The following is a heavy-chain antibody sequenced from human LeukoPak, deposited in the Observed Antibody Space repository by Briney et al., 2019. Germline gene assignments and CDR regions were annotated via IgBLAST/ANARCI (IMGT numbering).Heavy chain of an antibody. CDR2: ISSSGNTM. CDR3: ARIAVTYTFDY. Sequence: PGGSLRLSCATSGFSFSAYEMNWVRQAPGKGLEWVSYISSSGNTMYYADSVKGRFTIARDNADNSVYLQMDSLRAEDTAVYYCARIAVTYTFDYWGQGTLVTVSS. V-gene: IGHV3-48*03. D-gene: IGHD4-17*01. CDR1: GFSFSAYE. J-gene: IGHJ4*02.